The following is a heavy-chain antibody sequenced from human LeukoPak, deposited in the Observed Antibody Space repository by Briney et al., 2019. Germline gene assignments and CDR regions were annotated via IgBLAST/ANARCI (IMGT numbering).Heavy chain of an antibody. J-gene: IGHJ4*02. CDR1: GFTFSSYS. CDR2: ISSSSSTI. D-gene: IGHD1-26*01. Sequence: GGSLRLSCAASGFTFSSYSMNWVRQAPGKGLEWVSYISSSSSTIYYADSVKGRFTISRDNAKNSLYLQMNSLRAEDTAVYYCAKVYSGSYDYWGQGTLVTVSS. V-gene: IGHV3-48*01. CDR3: AKVYSGSYDY.